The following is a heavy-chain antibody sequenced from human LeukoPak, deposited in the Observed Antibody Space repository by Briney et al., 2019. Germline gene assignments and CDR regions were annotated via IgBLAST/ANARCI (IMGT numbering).Heavy chain of an antibody. CDR1: GITFITHS. CDR2: ISSRSSTI. Sequence: GGSLRLSCAASGITFITHSLNWVRQVPGKGLEWISYISSRSSTIHYADSVRGRFTISRDDANSSLYLQMNSLRADDTAVYYCATLEFADSWGQGTPVTVSS. J-gene: IGHJ4*02. CDR3: ATLEFADS. D-gene: IGHD3-10*01. V-gene: IGHV3-48*01.